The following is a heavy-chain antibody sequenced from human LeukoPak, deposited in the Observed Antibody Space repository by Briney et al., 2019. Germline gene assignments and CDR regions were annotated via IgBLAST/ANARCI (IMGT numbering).Heavy chain of an antibody. CDR2: IRYDGSNK. CDR1: GFTFSSYG. D-gene: IGHD1-26*01. J-gene: IGHJ3*02. Sequence: GSLRLSCAASGFTFSSYGMHWVRQAPGKGLEWVAFIRYDGSNKYYADSVKGRFTISRDNAKNSLYLQMNSLRAEDTAVYYCARGSGSYDGAFDIWGQGTMVTVSS. V-gene: IGHV3-30*02. CDR3: ARGSGSYDGAFDI.